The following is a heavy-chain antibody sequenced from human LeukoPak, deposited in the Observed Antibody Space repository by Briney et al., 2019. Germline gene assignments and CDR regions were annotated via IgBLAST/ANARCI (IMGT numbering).Heavy chain of an antibody. J-gene: IGHJ4*02. CDR1: GYSFSHYG. D-gene: IGHD3-16*01. Sequence: GAPVKVSCKTSGYSFSHYGISWWRQAPGQGLEWVGWISAFNYIIEYAQKFQGRVTMTQDTATSTAYMELRSLTSDDTAVFYCTRGSSISAQGDTWGQGTLVTVSS. CDR3: TRGSSISAQGDT. CDR2: ISAFNYII. V-gene: IGHV1-18*01.